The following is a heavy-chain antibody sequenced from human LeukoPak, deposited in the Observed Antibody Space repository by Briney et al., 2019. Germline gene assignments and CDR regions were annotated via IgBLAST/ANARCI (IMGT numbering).Heavy chain of an antibody. CDR1: GFSLSSFA. V-gene: IGHV3-30-3*01. Sequence: QPGRSLRLSCAASGFSLSSFAVYWVRQAPGKGLEWVALISYDGNNKNYADSVKGRFTVSRDNSKNTLYLQMNSLRAEDTAVCYCARVTFSGSSYYFDQWGQGTLVTVSS. J-gene: IGHJ4*02. CDR3: ARVTFSGSSYYFDQ. CDR2: ISYDGNNK. D-gene: IGHD1-26*01.